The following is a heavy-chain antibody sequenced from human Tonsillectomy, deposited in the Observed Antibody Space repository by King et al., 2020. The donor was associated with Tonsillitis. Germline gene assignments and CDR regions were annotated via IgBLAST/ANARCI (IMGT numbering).Heavy chain of an antibody. CDR3: AREINPTDFYYAMDV. CDR1: GYTFINYG. Sequence: QLVQSGGEVKKPGASLKVSCKASGYTFINYGISWVRQAPGQGLEWMGWISPYSNDTNYAQRLQDRVTMTTDTSRSTAYMELRSLRSDDTAVYYCAREINPTDFYYAMDVWGQGTTVTVSS. V-gene: IGHV1-18*04. J-gene: IGHJ6*02. D-gene: IGHD3/OR15-3a*01. CDR2: ISPYSNDT.